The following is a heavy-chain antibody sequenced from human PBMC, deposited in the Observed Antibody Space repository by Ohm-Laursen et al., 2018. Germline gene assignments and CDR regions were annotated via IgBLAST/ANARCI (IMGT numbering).Heavy chain of an antibody. Sequence: SLRLSCTASGFTFSSYEMNWVRQAPGKGLEWVSYISSSGSTIHYADSVKGRFTISRDNSKNTLYLQMNSLRAEDTAVYYCAKALPLRFSIRKGDYYGMDVWGQGTTVTVSS. D-gene: IGHD3-3*01. V-gene: IGHV3-48*03. CDR2: ISSSGSTI. CDR1: GFTFSSYE. CDR3: AKALPLRFSIRKGDYYGMDV. J-gene: IGHJ6*02.